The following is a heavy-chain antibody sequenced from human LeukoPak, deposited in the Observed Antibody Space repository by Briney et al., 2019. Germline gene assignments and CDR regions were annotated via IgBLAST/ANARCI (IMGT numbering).Heavy chain of an antibody. Sequence: GGSLRLSCTASGFTFGDYAMSWVRQATGKGLEWVGFIRSKAYGGTTEYAASVKGRSTISRDDSKSIAYLQMNSLKTEDTAVYYCTRRTGTTYYFDYWGQGTLVTVSS. CDR1: GFTFGDYA. CDR3: TRRTGTTYYFDY. D-gene: IGHD1-7*01. J-gene: IGHJ4*02. V-gene: IGHV3-49*04. CDR2: IRSKAYGGTT.